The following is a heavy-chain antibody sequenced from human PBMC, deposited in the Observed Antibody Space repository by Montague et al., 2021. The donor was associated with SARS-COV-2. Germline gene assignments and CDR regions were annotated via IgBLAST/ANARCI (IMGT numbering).Heavy chain of an antibody. CDR2: IYTSGST. Sequence: TLSLTCTVSGGSISSCSYYWSWLRQPAGQGLVWIVCIYTSGSTNYNPSLKIGVTISVDTTKNQLSLKLSSVTAADTAVYYCARDGGIGDSGSNTWSYYYYGMDVWGQGTTVTVSS. CDR1: GGSISSCSYY. V-gene: IGHV4-61*02. D-gene: IGHD3-22*01. J-gene: IGHJ6*02. CDR3: ARDGGIGDSGSNTWSYYYYGMDV.